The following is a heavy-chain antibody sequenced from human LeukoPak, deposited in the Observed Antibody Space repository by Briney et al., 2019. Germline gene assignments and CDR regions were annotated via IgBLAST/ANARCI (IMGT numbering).Heavy chain of an antibody. Sequence: SETLSLTCAVYGRSFSGYYWSWIRQPPGKGLEGIGEINHSGSTNYNPSLKSRVTISVDTSKNQFSLKLSSVTAADKAVYYWARESSSWSSYYYYYMDVWGKGTTVTVSS. CDR1: GRSFSGYY. V-gene: IGHV4-34*01. J-gene: IGHJ6*03. CDR2: INHSGST. D-gene: IGHD6-13*01. CDR3: ARESSSWSSYYYYYMDV.